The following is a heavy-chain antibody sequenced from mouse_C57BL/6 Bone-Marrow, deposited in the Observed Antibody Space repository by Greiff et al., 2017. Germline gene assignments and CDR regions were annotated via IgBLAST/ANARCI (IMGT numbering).Heavy chain of an antibody. Sequence: VQLQQSGPELVKPGASVKLSCKASGYTFTSYDINWVKQRPGQGLEWIGWIYPRDGSTKYTEKFKGKATLTVDTSSSTAYMELPSLTSEDSAFYFWARDYGSSYWYFDVWGTGTTVTVSS. J-gene: IGHJ1*03. CDR3: ARDYGSSYWYFDV. V-gene: IGHV1-85*01. D-gene: IGHD1-1*01. CDR2: IYPRDGST. CDR1: GYTFTSYD.